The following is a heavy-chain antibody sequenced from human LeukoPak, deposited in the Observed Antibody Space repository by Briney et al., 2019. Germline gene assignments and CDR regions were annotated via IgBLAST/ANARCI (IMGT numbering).Heavy chain of an antibody. CDR3: STGSATGWYVY. CDR1: GFTFTNAW. CDR2: IKSKTDGGTA. Sequence: GGSLRVSCAASGFTFTNAWVIWVRQAPGKGVEWVGRIKSKTDGGTADYAALVRGRFTISRDDSKNILYLQMNSLKVDDTAVYYCSTGSATGWYVYWGQGTLVTVSS. D-gene: IGHD6-19*01. V-gene: IGHV3-15*01. J-gene: IGHJ4*02.